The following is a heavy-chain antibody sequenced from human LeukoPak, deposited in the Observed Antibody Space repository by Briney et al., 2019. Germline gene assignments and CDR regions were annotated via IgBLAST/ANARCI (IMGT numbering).Heavy chain of an antibody. CDR3: AKDGSDSSGYYWPYDAFDI. D-gene: IGHD3-22*01. V-gene: IGHV3-23*01. Sequence: GGSLRLSCAACGFTFSSYGMSWLRQAPEKGLEWVSAISGSGGSTYYADSVKGRFTISSDNSKNTLYLQMNSLRAEDTAVYYCAKDGSDSSGYYWPYDAFDIWGQGTMVTVSS. J-gene: IGHJ3*02. CDR1: GFTFSSYG. CDR2: ISGSGGST.